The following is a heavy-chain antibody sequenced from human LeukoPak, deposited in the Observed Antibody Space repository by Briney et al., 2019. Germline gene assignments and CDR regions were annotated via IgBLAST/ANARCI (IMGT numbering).Heavy chain of an antibody. D-gene: IGHD3-16*01. CDR1: GFTFSSYA. CDR2: ISGGGDRT. V-gene: IGHV3-23*01. CDR3: ASGYYFDY. J-gene: IGHJ4*02. Sequence: GGSLTLSCAASGFTFSSYAMTWVRQAPGKGLELVSGISGGGDRTYYADSVKGRLTINRANSKNTLYLQMNSLRAEDTAVYFCASGYYFDYWGQGTLVTVSS.